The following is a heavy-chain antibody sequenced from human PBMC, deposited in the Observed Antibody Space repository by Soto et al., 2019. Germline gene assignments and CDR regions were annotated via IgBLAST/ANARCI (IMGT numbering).Heavy chain of an antibody. D-gene: IGHD2-15*01. Sequence: VQSGAEVKKPGSSVKVSCKASGGTFSSDSFSWVRQAPGQGLEWMGGIIPMFDTPIYAQKFQDRVTITADESTSTAYMQLSSLRSGDTAVYYCARSGGLDRDFNYWGQGSLVTVSS. J-gene: IGHJ4*02. CDR3: ARSGGLDRDFNY. V-gene: IGHV1-69*01. CDR1: GGTFSSDS. CDR2: IIPMFDTP.